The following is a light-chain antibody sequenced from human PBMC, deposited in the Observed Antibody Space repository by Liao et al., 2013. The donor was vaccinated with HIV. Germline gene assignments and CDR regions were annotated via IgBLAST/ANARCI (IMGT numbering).Light chain of an antibody. V-gene: IGLV3-21*01. J-gene: IGLJ3*02. CDR3: QAWDSNTRV. Sequence: SYVVTQPPSVSVAPGQTAVITCGGNNIGSRGVHWYQQRPGQAPVLVIYYERNRPSGIPERISGSISGNTATLTISGTQTMDEGDYYCQAWDSNTRVFGGGTRLTVL. CDR1: NIGSRG. CDR2: YER.